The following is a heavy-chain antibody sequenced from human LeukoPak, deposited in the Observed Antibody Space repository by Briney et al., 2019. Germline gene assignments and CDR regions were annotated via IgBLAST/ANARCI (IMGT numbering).Heavy chain of an antibody. J-gene: IGHJ3*02. V-gene: IGHV3-23*01. CDR2: ISGSGGST. CDR3: AKDAGKGIAAAGTGAFDI. D-gene: IGHD6-13*01. CDR1: GLTFSSYA. Sequence: GGSLRLSCAASGLTFSSYAMSWVRQAPGKGLEWVSAISGSGGSTYYADSVKGRFTISRDNSKNTLYLQMNSLRAEDTAVYYCAKDAGKGIAAAGTGAFDIWGQGTMVTVSS.